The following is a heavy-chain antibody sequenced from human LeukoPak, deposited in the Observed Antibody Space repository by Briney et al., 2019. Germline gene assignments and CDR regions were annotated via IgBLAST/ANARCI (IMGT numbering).Heavy chain of an antibody. CDR1: GYTFTGYY. CDR3: ARLGDPDYYYYMDV. D-gene: IGHD3-3*01. Sequence: ASVKVSCKASGYTFTGYYMHWVRQAPGQGLEWMGWINPNSGGTNYAQKFQGRVTMTRDTSISTAYMELSRLRSDDTAVYYCARLGDPDYYYYMDVWGKGTTVTVSS. V-gene: IGHV1-2*02. J-gene: IGHJ6*03. CDR2: INPNSGGT.